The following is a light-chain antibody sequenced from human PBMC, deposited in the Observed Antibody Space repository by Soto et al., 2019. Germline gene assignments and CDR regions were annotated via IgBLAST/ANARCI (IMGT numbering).Light chain of an antibody. CDR1: QSISSN. CDR3: YQYGSTPPT. J-gene: IGKJ1*01. CDR2: DAS. V-gene: IGKV3-20*01. Sequence: EIVLTQSPGTLSLSPGERVTLSCRASQSISSNLAWYQQKPGQAPRLLIYDASNRATGIPDRFSGSGSGTDFTLTISRLEPEDFVVFYCYQYGSTPPTFGQGTKVDIK.